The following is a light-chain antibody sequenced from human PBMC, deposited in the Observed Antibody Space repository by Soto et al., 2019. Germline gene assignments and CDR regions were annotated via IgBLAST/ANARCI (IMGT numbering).Light chain of an antibody. CDR2: GAS. CDR3: QHYASYSYP. V-gene: IGKV1-5*01. Sequence: DIQMTQSPSSLSASVGDRVTITCRASQHINIWLAWYQQKPGKAPKLFISGASDLESGVPSRFSGSGSGTEFVLTISSLHPDDFATYYCQHYASYSYPFGQGTKVEIK. CDR1: QHINIW. J-gene: IGKJ2*01.